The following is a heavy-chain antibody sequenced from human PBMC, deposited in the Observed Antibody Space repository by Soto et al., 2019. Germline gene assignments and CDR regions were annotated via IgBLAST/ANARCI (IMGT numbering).Heavy chain of an antibody. Sequence: ESGGGVVQPGRSLRLSCAASGFTFSSSGMHWVGQAPGKEQEWVAVIWYDGSNKYYADSVKGRFTISRDNSKNTLYLQMNSLRAEDTAVYYCARDRADYGDYVYYWGQGTLVTVSS. V-gene: IGHV3-33*01. CDR2: IWYDGSNK. D-gene: IGHD4-17*01. J-gene: IGHJ4*02. CDR3: ARDRADYGDYVYY. CDR1: GFTFSSSG.